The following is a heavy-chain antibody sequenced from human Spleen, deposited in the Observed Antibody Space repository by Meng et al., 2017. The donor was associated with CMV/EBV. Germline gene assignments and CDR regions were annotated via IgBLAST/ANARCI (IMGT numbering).Heavy chain of an antibody. CDR3: AKYSAVGERLYYFDY. Sequence: GESLKISCAASGFAVSSNYMNWVRQAPGKGLEWVSIIYSGGSTHNAESVQGRFAISRDNSKNTLYLQMDRLRAEDTAVYYCAKYSAVGERLYYFDYWGQGTLVTVSS. CDR1: GFAVSSNY. CDR2: IYSGGST. D-gene: IGHD2-21*01. J-gene: IGHJ4*02. V-gene: IGHV3-66*02.